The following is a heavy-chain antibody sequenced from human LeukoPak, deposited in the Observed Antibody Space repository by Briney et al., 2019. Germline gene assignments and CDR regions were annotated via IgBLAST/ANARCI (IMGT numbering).Heavy chain of an antibody. CDR3: ARERIAAAGSIDVFDI. D-gene: IGHD6-13*01. CDR1: GGTFSSYA. Sequence: SVTVSCKASGGTFSSYAISWVRQAPGQGLEWMGGIIPIFGTANYAQKFQGRVAITADESTSTAYMELSSLRSEDTAVYYCARERIAAAGSIDVFDIWGQGTVVTVSS. V-gene: IGHV1-69*01. J-gene: IGHJ3*02. CDR2: IIPIFGTA.